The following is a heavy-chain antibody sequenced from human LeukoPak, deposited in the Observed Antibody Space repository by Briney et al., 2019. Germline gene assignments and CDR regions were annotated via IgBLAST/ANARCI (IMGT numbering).Heavy chain of an antibody. Sequence: SETLSLTCAVYGGSFSGYYWSWIRQPPGKGPEWIGEINHSGSTNYNPSLKSRVTISVDTSKNQFSLKLSSVTAADTAVYYCARSYCSGGSCYTAEYFQHWGQGTLVTVSS. J-gene: IGHJ1*01. CDR2: INHSGST. CDR3: ARSYCSGGSCYTAEYFQH. CDR1: GGSFSGYY. D-gene: IGHD2-15*01. V-gene: IGHV4-34*01.